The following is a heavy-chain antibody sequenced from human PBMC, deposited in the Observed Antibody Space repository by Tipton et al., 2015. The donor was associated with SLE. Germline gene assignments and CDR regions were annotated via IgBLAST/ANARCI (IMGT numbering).Heavy chain of an antibody. CDR2: ISAYNGNT. CDR3: ATQPPYSGTWYFDY. D-gene: IGHD6-13*01. J-gene: IGHJ4*02. V-gene: IGHV1-18*01. Sequence: QLVQSGAEVRKPGASVRVSCKTSGYSFADYDITWVRQAPGQRLEWMGWISAYNGNTNYAQNLQGRVSMTTDTSTTTAYMELRNLRSDDTAVDYCATQPPYSGTWYFDYWGQGTLVTVSS. CDR1: GYSFADYD.